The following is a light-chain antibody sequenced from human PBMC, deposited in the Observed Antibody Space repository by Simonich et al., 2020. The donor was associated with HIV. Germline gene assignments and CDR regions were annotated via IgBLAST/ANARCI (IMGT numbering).Light chain of an antibody. Sequence: QSALTQPASVSGSPGQSITISCTGTSSDFGSYNLFSWYQHYPGKAPKLMISEGIKRPSGVSNRFSGSKSGNTASLTIAGLQAEDEAHYYCCSYAGGSIFVMFGGGTKLTVL. CDR3: CSYAGGSIFVM. V-gene: IGLV2-23*03. J-gene: IGLJ3*02. CDR2: EGI. CDR1: SSDFGSYNL.